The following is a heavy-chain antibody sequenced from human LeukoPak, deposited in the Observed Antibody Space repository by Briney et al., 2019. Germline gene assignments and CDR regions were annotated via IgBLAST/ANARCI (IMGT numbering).Heavy chain of an antibody. CDR1: GYSFPSYW. D-gene: IGHD3-16*01. CDR3: ARLFTRGGAAYWYFDL. V-gene: IGHV5-51*01. CDR2: IYLGDSDT. Sequence: GESLKISCTGSGYSFPSYWIAWVRQMPGKGLGLMGIIYLGDSDTRYSPSFQGQVTISADKSITTAYLQWSSLKASDTAMYYCARLFTRGGAAYWYFDLWGRGTLVTVSS. J-gene: IGHJ2*01.